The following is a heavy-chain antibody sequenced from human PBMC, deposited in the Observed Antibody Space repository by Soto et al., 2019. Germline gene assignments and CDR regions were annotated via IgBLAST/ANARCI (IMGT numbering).Heavy chain of an antibody. CDR3: AKGASTTVVGFNEY. D-gene: IGHD4-17*01. CDR2: ISWNSGNL. CDR1: GFTFDDYA. V-gene: IGHV3-9*01. Sequence: EVQLVESGGGLVQPGRSLRLSCAASGFTFDDYAMHWVRQGPGKGLEWVSSISWNSGNLGYADSVKGRFTISRDNAQDSLDLPMNRLRGEGPALYYCAKGASTTVVGFNEYWGQGTLGTVSS. J-gene: IGHJ4*02.